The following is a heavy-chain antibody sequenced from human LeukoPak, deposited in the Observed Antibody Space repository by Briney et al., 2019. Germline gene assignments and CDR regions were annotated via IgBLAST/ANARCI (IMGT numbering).Heavy chain of an antibody. CDR3: ARHMEGFLLWTPLDP. J-gene: IGHJ5*02. CDR2: IYYSGST. CDR1: GGSISSYY. D-gene: IGHD3-10*01. Sequence: PSETLSLTCTVSGGSISSYYWSWIRQPPGKGLEWIGYIYYSGSTNYNPSLKSRVTISVDTSKNQFSLKLSSVTAADTAVYYCARHMEGFLLWTPLDPWGQGTLVTVSS. V-gene: IGHV4-59*08.